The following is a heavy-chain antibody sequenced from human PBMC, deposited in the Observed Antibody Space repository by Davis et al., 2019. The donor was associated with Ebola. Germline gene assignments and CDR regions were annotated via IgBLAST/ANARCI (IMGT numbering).Heavy chain of an antibody. CDR2: IYYSGST. Sequence: SETLSLTCTVSGGSISSGDYYWSWIRQPPGKGLEWIGYIYYSGSTYYNPSLKSRVTISVDRSKNQFSLKLSSVTAADTAVYYCAREGSGWYHRLDYWGQGTLVTVSS. J-gene: IGHJ4*02. CDR3: AREGSGWYHRLDY. V-gene: IGHV4-30-4*01. D-gene: IGHD6-19*01. CDR1: GGSISSGDYY.